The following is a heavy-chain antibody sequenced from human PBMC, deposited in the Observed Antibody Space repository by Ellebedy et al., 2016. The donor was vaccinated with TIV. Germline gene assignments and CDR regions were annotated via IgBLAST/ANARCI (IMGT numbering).Heavy chain of an antibody. Sequence: GESLKISCAASGFTFSTYSMNWVRQAPGKGLEWISYIGSRSGIFHYADSVKGRFTISRDNAKNSLYLQVNSLRDEDTAVYYCARGGGSGTYYSLDYWGRGTLVTVSS. CDR2: IGSRSGIF. V-gene: IGHV3-48*02. D-gene: IGHD3-10*01. CDR3: ARGGGSGTYYSLDY. CDR1: GFTFSTYS. J-gene: IGHJ4*02.